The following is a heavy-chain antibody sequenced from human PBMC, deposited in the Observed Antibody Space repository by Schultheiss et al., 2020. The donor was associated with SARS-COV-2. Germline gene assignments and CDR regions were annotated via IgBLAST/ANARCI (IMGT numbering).Heavy chain of an antibody. CDR1: GFAFRSYW. V-gene: IGHV3-74*01. Sequence: GGSLRLSCAASGFAFRSYWMHWVRQVPGKGLVWVSRLDEHGTITNYADAVQGRFLISRDNAKNTLYLQMNSLRAEDTAVYYCARDTPRAYSGWYLGDAFDIWGQGTMVTVSS. CDR3: ARDTPRAYSGWYLGDAFDI. CDR2: LDEHGTIT. J-gene: IGHJ3*02. D-gene: IGHD6-19*01.